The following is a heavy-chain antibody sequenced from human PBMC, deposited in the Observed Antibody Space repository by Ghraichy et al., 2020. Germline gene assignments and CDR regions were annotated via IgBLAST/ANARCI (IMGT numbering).Heavy chain of an antibody. V-gene: IGHV3-30*02. CDR1: GFTFSRYG. D-gene: IGHD3-16*01. CDR3: AKWGPSGVDL. Sequence: LSLTCVASGFTFSRYGMHWVRQAPRKGLEWVAFMRSDGTHQEYGDSVKGRFSISRDNAKNTLFLQMNSLRTEDTAVYYCAKWGPSGVDLWGQGTLVIVSS. CDR2: MRSDGTHQ. J-gene: IGHJ5*02.